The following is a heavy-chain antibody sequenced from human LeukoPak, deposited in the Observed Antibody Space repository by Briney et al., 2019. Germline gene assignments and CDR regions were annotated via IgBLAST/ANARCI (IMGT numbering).Heavy chain of an antibody. D-gene: IGHD3-22*01. CDR2: IYYSGST. J-gene: IGHJ4*02. CDR1: GGSISSSSNY. Sequence: SETLSLTCAVSGGSISSSSNYWGWIRQPPGMGLEWIGSIYYSGSTNYNPSLKSRVTISLDTSKNQFSLKLSSVTAADTAVYYCARGRIYYDSSGYPHHFDYWGQGTLVTVSS. V-gene: IGHV4-39*01. CDR3: ARGRIYYDSSGYPHHFDY.